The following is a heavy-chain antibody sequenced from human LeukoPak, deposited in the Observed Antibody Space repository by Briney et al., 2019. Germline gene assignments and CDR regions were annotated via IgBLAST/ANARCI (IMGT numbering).Heavy chain of an antibody. V-gene: IGHV3-23*01. J-gene: IGHJ5*02. D-gene: IGHD6-19*01. CDR3: AKEGRHSSRPGWSDP. CDR2: ISGSGGST. Sequence: GGSLRLSCAASGFTFSSYAMSWVRQAPGKGLEWVSTISGSGGSTYYADSVKGRFTIPRDNSKNTLYLQMNSLRAEDTAVYYCAKEGRHSSRPGWSDPWGQGTLVTVSS. CDR1: GFTFSSYA.